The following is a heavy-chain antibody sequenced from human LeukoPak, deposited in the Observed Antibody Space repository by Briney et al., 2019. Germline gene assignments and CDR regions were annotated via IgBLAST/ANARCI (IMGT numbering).Heavy chain of an antibody. J-gene: IGHJ4*02. CDR1: GGSVSSNNDY. Sequence: SETLSLTCTVSGGSVSSNNDYWGWIRQPPGRGLEWIGSIYYSGSAWYNPSLKSRVTISVDTSRNQLSLRLDSVTAAGTAVYYCAAHGAIQLERLHYWGQGTLVTVSS. D-gene: IGHD1-1*01. CDR2: IYYSGSA. V-gene: IGHV4-39*01. CDR3: AAHGAIQLERLHY.